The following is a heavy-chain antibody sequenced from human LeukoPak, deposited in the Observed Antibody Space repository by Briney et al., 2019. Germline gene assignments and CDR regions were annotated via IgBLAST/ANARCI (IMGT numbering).Heavy chain of an antibody. CDR3: ATDQQGNKYYYGSGKYYYGMDV. D-gene: IGHD3-10*01. CDR2: FDPEDSET. Sequence: GASVKVSCKVSGYTLTELSMHWVRQAPGKGLEWMGGFDPEDSETIYAQKFQGRVTMTEDTSTDTAYMELSSLRSEDTAVYYCATDQQGNKYYYGSGKYYYGMDVWGQGTTVTVSS. V-gene: IGHV1-24*01. J-gene: IGHJ6*02. CDR1: GYTLTELS.